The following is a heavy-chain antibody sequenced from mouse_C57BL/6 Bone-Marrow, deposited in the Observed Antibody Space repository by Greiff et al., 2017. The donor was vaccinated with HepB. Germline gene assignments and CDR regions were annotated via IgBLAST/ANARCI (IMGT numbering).Heavy chain of an antibody. CDR2: INPGSGGT. V-gene: IGHV1-54*01. CDR3: ARRSNYLDY. CDR1: GYAFTNYL. J-gene: IGHJ2*01. Sequence: VQLQESGAELVRPGTSVKVSCKASGYAFTNYLIEWVKQRPGQGLEWIGVINPGSGGTNYNEKFKGKATLTADKSSSTAYMQLSSLTSEDSAVYFCARRSNYLDYWGQGTTLTVSS.